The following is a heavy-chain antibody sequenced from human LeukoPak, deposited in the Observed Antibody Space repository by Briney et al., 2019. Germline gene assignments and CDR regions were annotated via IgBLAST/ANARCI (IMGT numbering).Heavy chain of an antibody. V-gene: IGHV1-69*06. CDR3: ARSPPKCRGGDCHYGGYHMDV. CDR1: GYTFTSYG. D-gene: IGHD2-21*02. Sequence: GASVKVSCKASGYTFTSYGISWVRQAPGQGLEWMGGIIPIFGTANYAQKFQGRVTITADKSTSTAYMELSSLRSEDTAVYYCARSPPKCRGGDCHYGGYHMDVWGRGTTVTISS. CDR2: IIPIFGTA. J-gene: IGHJ6*03.